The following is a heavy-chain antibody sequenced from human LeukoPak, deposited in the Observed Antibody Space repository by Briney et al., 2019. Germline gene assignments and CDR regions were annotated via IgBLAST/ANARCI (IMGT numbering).Heavy chain of an antibody. CDR2: IRYDGSNK. D-gene: IGHD4-23*01. V-gene: IGHV3-30*02. J-gene: IGHJ4*02. CDR1: GFTFSSYG. Sequence: GRSLRLSCAASGFTFSSYGMHWVRQAPGKGLEWVAFIRYDGSNKYYADSVKGRFTISRDNSKNTLYLQMNSLRAEDTAVYYCAKDYGGNSVLSYWGQGTLVTVSS. CDR3: AKDYGGNSVLSY.